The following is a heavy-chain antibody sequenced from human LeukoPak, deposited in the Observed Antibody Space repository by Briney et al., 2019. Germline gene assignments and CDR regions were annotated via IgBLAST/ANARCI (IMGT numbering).Heavy chain of an antibody. CDR2: IKQGGSEK. CDR1: GGSISSSSYY. J-gene: IGHJ4*02. Sequence: ETLSLTCPVSGGSISSSSYYWGWIRQPPGKGLEWVANIKQGGSEKYYVDSVKGRFTISRDNAKNSLYLQMNSLRAEDTAVYYCARRGYYFDYWGQGTLVTVSS. V-gene: IGHV3-7*01. D-gene: IGHD3-16*01. CDR3: ARRGYYFDY.